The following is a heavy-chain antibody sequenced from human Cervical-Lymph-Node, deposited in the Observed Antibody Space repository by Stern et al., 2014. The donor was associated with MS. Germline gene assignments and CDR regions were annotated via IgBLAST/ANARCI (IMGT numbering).Heavy chain of an antibody. D-gene: IGHD3/OR15-3a*01. CDR3: ARGTGYSYYFDY. CDR1: GYTFTDHY. J-gene: IGHJ4*02. CDR2: INPSGGSK. V-gene: IGHV1-46*01. Sequence: QVQLVQSGAEVKKPGASVEVSCKASGYTFTDHYIHWVRQAPGQGLEWMGVINPSGGSKTNAKKFQGSVTMTRDSSTSTVHMELSSLRSEDTAVYYCARGTGYSYYFDYWGQGTLVTVSS.